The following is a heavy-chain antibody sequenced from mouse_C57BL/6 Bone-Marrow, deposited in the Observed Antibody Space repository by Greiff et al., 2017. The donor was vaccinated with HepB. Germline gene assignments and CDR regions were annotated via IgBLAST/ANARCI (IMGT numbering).Heavy chain of an antibody. J-gene: IGHJ2*01. CDR1: GYTFTSYW. V-gene: IGHV1-69*01. CDR2: IDPSDSYT. CDR3: TRLCSCFDY. D-gene: IGHD6-1*01. Sequence: VQLQQPGAELVMPGASVKLSCKASGYTFTSYWMHWVKQRPGRGLEWIGEIDPSDSYTNYNQKFKSKATLTVDKPSSTAYMQLSSLTSEDSAVYCYTRLCSCFDYWGQGTTLTVSS.